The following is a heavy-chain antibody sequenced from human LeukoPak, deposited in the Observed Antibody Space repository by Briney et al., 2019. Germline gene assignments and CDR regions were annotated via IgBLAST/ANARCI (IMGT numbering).Heavy chain of an antibody. V-gene: IGHV3-7*01. CDR1: GFTFSSYA. J-gene: IGHJ4*02. CDR3: AREGAYCLDS. D-gene: IGHD4/OR15-4a*01. CDR2: VKQDGSER. Sequence: GGSLRLSCAASGFTFSSYAMSWVRQAPGKGLVWVANVKQDGSERYYVGSVRGRFTISRDNAKNSLYLQMNSLRAEDTAVYYCAREGAYCLDSWGQGTLVAVSS.